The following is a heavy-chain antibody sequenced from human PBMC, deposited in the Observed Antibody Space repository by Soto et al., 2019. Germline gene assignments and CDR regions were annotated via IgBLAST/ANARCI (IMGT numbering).Heavy chain of an antibody. CDR1: GFTFHDHT. CDR3: AKSSGSYYNHLDY. V-gene: IGHV3-9*01. D-gene: IGHD3-10*01. Sequence: EVQLVESGGGLVQPGRSLRLSCAASGFTFHDHTMHWVRQAPGKGPEWVSGISWDSDDIGYADSVKGRFTISRDNAKNSLYLQMNVLRAEDTALYFCAKSSGSYYNHLDYWGQGTLVIVSS. CDR2: ISWDSDDI. J-gene: IGHJ4*02.